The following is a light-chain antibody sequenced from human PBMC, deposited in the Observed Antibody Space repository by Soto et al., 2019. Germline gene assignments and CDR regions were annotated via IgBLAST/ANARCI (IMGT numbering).Light chain of an antibody. V-gene: IGKV1-5*01. J-gene: IGKJ1*01. CDR3: QQYNSYST. CDR1: QSISSW. Sequence: EIQMSQSPSSLSAYVGDRVTITCRASQSISSWLAWYQQKPGKAPKLLIYDASSLESGVPSRFSGSGSGTEFTLTISSLQPDDFATYYCQQYNSYSTFGQGTKV. CDR2: DAS.